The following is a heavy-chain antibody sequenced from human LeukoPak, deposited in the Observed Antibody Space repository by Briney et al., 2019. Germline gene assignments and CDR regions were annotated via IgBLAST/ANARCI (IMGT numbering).Heavy chain of an antibody. V-gene: IGHV3-9*02. CDR2: ISWNSGSI. D-gene: IGHD3-22*01. CDR3: AKADYYDSSGYYDY. Sequence: GGSLRLSCAASGFASDDYAMHWVRQAPGKGLEWVSGISWNSGSIGYADSVKGRFTISRDNAKNSLYLQMNSLRAEDTALYYCAKADYYDSSGYYDYWGQGTLVTVSS. J-gene: IGHJ4*02. CDR1: GFASDDYA.